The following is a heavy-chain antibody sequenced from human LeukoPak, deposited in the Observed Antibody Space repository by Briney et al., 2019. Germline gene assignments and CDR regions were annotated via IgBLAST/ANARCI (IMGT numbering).Heavy chain of an antibody. J-gene: IGHJ4*02. CDR1: GGSISSSGYS. Sequence: SETLSLTCTVSGGSISSSGYSWDWIRQPPGKGLEWIGSVYYSGNTYYKSSLESRVTISVDTSNNRFSLKLNSVTAADTGTYYCARTSGRGSVDPGTSGYVDSWGQGSLVTVSS. CDR3: ARTSGRGSVDPGTSGYVDS. V-gene: IGHV4-39*01. D-gene: IGHD3-22*01. CDR2: VYYSGNT.